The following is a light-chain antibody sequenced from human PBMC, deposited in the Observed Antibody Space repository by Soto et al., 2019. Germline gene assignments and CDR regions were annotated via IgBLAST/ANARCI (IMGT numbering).Light chain of an antibody. V-gene: IGKV3D-20*02. J-gene: IGKJ4*01. CDR3: HQRSNWPLT. Sequence: EVVLTQSPGTLSLSAGERATLSCRASQSVANNHLAWYQQRPGQAPRLLIYAASTRAAGIPDRFSGSGSGTDFTLTISRLEPEDFGVYYCHQRSNWPLTFGGGTKLEIK. CDR1: QSVANNH. CDR2: AAS.